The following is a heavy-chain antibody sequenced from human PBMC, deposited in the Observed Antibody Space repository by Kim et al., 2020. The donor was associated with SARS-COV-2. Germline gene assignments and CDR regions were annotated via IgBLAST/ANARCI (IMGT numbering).Heavy chain of an antibody. CDR3: TTQELVRDFYYYYYYMDV. J-gene: IGHJ6*03. Sequence: KGRFTISRNDSKNTLYLQMNSLKTEDTAVYYCTTQELVRDFYYYYYYMDVWGKGTTVTVSS. D-gene: IGHD6-13*01. V-gene: IGHV3-15*01.